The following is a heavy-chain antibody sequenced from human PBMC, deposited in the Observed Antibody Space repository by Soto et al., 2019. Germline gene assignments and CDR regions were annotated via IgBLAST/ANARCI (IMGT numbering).Heavy chain of an antibody. Sequence: SETLSLTCSVSGDSISTVDYFWAWIRQPPGQALEYIGYIYKSATTYYNPSFESRVAISLDTSKSQFSLNVTSVAAADTAVYFCARGRYCLTGRCFPNWFDSWGQGTLVTVSS. D-gene: IGHD2-15*01. CDR1: GDSISTVDYF. V-gene: IGHV4-30-4*01. CDR2: IYKSATT. J-gene: IGHJ5*01. CDR3: ARGRYCLTGRCFPNWFDS.